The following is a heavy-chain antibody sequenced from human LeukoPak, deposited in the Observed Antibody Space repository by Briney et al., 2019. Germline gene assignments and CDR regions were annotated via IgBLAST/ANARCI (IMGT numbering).Heavy chain of an antibody. J-gene: IGHJ4*02. CDR2: IYYSGST. CDR1: GGSISSSSYY. V-gene: IGHV4-39*01. Sequence: PETLSLTCTVSGGSISSSSYYWGWIRQPPGKGLEWIGSIYYSGSTYYNPSLKSRVTISVDTSKNQFSLKLSSVTAADTAVYYCARQRGGIFDYWGQGTLVTVSS. D-gene: IGHD3-16*01. CDR3: ARQRGGIFDY.